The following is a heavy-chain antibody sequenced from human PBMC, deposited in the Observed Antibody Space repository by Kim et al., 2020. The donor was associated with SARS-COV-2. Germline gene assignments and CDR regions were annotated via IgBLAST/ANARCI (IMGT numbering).Heavy chain of an antibody. J-gene: IGHJ6*02. CDR1: GFTFSSYG. D-gene: IGHD3-10*01. CDR3: ARDGQFTGMVRGVIPNYYYYYGMDY. V-gene: IGHV3-33*01. Sequence: GGSLRLSCAASGFTFSSYGMHWVRQAPGKGLEWVAVIWYDGSNKYYADSVKGRFTISRDNSKNTLYLQMNSLRAEDTAVYYCARDGQFTGMVRGVIPNYYYYYGMDYWGQGTTVTVSS. CDR2: IWYDGSNK.